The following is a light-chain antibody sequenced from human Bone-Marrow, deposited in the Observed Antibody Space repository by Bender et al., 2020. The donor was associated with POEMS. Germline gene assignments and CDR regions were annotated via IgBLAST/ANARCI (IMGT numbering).Light chain of an antibody. V-gene: IGLV3-1*01. Sequence: SYELTQSPSVSVSPGQTASITCSGDNLGNTYAHWYQQKAGQSPVLIIYQDNRRLSGIPDRFSGSKSGTSASLAISGLQSEDEADYYCAAWDDSLNWVFGGGTKLTVL. CDR1: NLGNTY. CDR2: QDN. J-gene: IGLJ3*02. CDR3: AAWDDSLNWV.